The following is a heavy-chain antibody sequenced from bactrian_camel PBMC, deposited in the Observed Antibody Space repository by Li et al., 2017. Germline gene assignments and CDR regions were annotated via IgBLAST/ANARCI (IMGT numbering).Heavy chain of an antibody. Sequence: VQLVESGGGLVQSGGSLTLTCVASGFAISKHGMSWVRRPPGKDLEYVATSNTDGRTHYRESVEGRFTISRDNAKNTVYLQMNNLRSEDTALYYCDTRCGTRDCASVPGWGPGTQVTVS. CDR1: GFAISKHG. D-gene: IGHD1*01. J-gene: IGHJ4*01. CDR3: DTRCGTRDCASVPG. CDR2: SNTDGRT. V-gene: IGHV3S40*01.